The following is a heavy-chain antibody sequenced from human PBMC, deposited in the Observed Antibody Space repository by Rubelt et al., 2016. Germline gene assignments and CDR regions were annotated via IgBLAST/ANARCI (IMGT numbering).Heavy chain of an antibody. V-gene: IGHV1-8*02. CDR2: MNPNSGNT. CDR1: GGTFSSYA. CDR3: ARGATSWFDP. Sequence: QVQLVQSGAEVKKPGSSVKVSCKASGGTFSSYAISWVRQAPGQGLEWMGWMNPNSGNTGYAQKFQGRVTMTRNTSISTAYMELSSLRSEDTAVYYCARGATSWFDPWGQGTLSPSPQ. J-gene: IGHJ5*02.